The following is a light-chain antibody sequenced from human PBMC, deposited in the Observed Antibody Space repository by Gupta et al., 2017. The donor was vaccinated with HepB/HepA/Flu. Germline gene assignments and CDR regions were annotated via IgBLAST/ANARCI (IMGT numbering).Light chain of an antibody. CDR3: QQYNNWPRT. CDR2: GAS. V-gene: IGKV3-15*01. Sequence: IVMTHSPATLSVSPGERATLSCRASQSVSSNLAWYQQKPGQAPRLLIYGASTRATGIPARCSGSGSGTEVTLTISSLQSEDFAVYYCQQYNNWPRTFGQGTKVEIK. J-gene: IGKJ1*01. CDR1: QSVSSN.